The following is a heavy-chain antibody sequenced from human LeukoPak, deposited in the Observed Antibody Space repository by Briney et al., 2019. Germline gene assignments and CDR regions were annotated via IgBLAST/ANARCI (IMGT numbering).Heavy chain of an antibody. V-gene: IGHV4-39*01. D-gene: IGHD2-2*01. CDR2: IYYSGST. CDR3: ARPQGFQLLDYEY. J-gene: IGHJ4*02. CDR1: GGPTSTSSTH. Sequence: PSETLSLTCTVSGGPTSTSSTHWGWVRQPPGKGLEWIGSIYYSGSTYYNPSLKSRVTISVDTSKNQFSLKLSSVTAADTAVYYCARPQGFQLLDYEYWGQGTLVTVSS.